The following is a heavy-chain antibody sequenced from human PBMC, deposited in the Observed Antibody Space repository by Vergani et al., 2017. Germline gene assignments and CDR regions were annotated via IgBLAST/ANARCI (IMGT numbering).Heavy chain of an antibody. V-gene: IGHV3-53*01. CDR1: GFTVSSNY. Sequence: EVQLVESGGGLIQPGGSLRLSCAASGFTVSSNYMSWVRQAPEKGLEWVSVIYSGGSTYYADSVKGRFTITRDNSKNTLYLQMNSLRAEDTAVYYCARVRPSKGDSRGHTLMYAFDIWGQGTMVTVSS. CDR3: ARVRPSKGDSRGHTLMYAFDI. CDR2: IYSGGST. J-gene: IGHJ3*02. D-gene: IGHD3-22*01.